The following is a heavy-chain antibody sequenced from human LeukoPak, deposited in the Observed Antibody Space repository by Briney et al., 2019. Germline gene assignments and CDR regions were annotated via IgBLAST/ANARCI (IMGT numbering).Heavy chain of an antibody. CDR2: ISAYNGNT. CDR1: GYTFTSYG. CDR3: ARVTEPQYSSSWYFDY. D-gene: IGHD6-13*01. V-gene: IGHV1-18*01. Sequence: GASVKVSCKASGYTFTSYGISWVRQAPGQGLEWMGWISAYNGNTNYAQKLQGRLTMTTDTSTSTAYMELRSLRSDDTAVYYCARVTEPQYSSSWYFDYWGQGTLVTVSS. J-gene: IGHJ4*02.